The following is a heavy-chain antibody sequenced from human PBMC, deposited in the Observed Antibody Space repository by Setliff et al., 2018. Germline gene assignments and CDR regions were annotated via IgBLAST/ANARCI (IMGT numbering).Heavy chain of an antibody. CDR3: ARDPGFHSGTWSLDS. D-gene: IGHD2-21*01. CDR1: GVSIGDTYYY. CDR2: VSFSGSA. V-gene: IGHV4-39*02. Sequence: PSETLSLTCTVSGVSIGDTYYYWAWIRQPPGKGLEWVGSVSFSGSAYFSPSLKIRVAISLDTSTNVFSLKLSSLIAADTAVYYCARDPGFHSGTWSLDSWGQGRLVTVSS. J-gene: IGHJ4*02.